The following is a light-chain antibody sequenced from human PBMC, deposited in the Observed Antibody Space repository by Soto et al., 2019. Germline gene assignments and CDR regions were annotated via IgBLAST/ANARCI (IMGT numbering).Light chain of an antibody. CDR3: QQSYSTLSIT. CDR1: ENIARH. J-gene: IGKJ5*01. V-gene: IGKV1-39*01. Sequence: DIQMTQSPSSLSASVGDRITITCRARENIARHLNWYQQKPGKAPNLLIYAASNLQTGVPLRFRGGGSGTDFTLTISNLQPEDFATYYCQQSYSTLSITFGQGTRLEIK. CDR2: AAS.